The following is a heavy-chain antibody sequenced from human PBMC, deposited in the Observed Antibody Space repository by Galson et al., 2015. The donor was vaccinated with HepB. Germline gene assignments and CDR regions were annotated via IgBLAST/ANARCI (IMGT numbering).Heavy chain of an antibody. D-gene: IGHD1-26*01. V-gene: IGHV3-48*04. Sequence: SLRLSCAASGFTFSSYSMNWVRQAPGKGLEWVSYISSSSSTIYYADSVKGRFTISRDNAKNSLYLQMNSLRAEDTAVYYCARAFHSGSYLSDYYGMDVWGQGTTVTVSS. CDR3: ARAFHSGSYLSDYYGMDV. J-gene: IGHJ6*02. CDR2: ISSSSSTI. CDR1: GFTFSSYS.